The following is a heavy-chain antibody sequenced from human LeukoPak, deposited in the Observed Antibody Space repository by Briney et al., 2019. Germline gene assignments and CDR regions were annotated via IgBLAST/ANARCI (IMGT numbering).Heavy chain of an antibody. Sequence: GGSLRLSCAASGFTFSSYGMHWVRQAPGKGLEWVAVIWYDGSNKYYADSVKGRFTISRDNSKNTLYLQMNSLRAEDTAAYYCARVYYYGSGSYPRSHYYYGMDVWGQGTTVTVSS. CDR3: ARVYYYGSGSYPRSHYYYGMDV. V-gene: IGHV3-33*01. D-gene: IGHD3-10*01. J-gene: IGHJ6*02. CDR2: IWYDGSNK. CDR1: GFTFSSYG.